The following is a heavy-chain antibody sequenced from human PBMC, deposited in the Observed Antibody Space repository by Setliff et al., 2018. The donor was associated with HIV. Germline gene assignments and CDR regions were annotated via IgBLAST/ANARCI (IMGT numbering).Heavy chain of an antibody. V-gene: IGHV1-69*13. CDR1: GGTFSSYA. CDR3: ARGGWELVSCYDY. CDR2: IIPIFGTA. Sequence: ASVMVSCKASGGTFSSYAISWVRQAPGQGLEWMGGIIPIFGTANYAQKFQGRVTITADESTSTAYMELSSLRSEDTAVYYCARGGWELVSCYDYWGQGTLVTVSS. D-gene: IGHD1-26*01. J-gene: IGHJ4*02.